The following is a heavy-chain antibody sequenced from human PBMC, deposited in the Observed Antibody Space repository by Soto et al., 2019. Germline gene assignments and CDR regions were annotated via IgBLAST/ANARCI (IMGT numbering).Heavy chain of an antibody. J-gene: IGHJ4*02. D-gene: IGHD3-16*02. V-gene: IGHV1-24*01. CDR3: APDLFPDYADAWVTFRPADY. CDR2: FDAEDGAA. Sequence: QVELVQSGAEVKKPGASVKVSCKVSGYTLTELSMHWVRQAPGKGLEWMGVFDAEDGAASYAQNFQGRVTMTVDKSSDTAYMEVTSLRSEDTAVYYCAPDLFPDYADAWVTFRPADYWGQGTQVTVSS. CDR1: GYTLTELS.